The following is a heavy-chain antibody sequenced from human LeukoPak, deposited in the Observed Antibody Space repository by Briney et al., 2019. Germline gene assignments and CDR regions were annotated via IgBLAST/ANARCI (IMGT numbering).Heavy chain of an antibody. CDR2: IYHSGST. CDR1: GGSISSGGYY. J-gene: IGHJ4*02. D-gene: IGHD4-23*01. CDR3: AREEGGKNY. Sequence: SQTLSLTCTVSGGSISSGGYYWSWIRQPPGKGLEWVGYIYHSGSTYYNTSLKSRVTISVDRSKNQFSLKLSSVTAADTAVYYCAREEGGKNYWGQGTLVTVSS. V-gene: IGHV4-30-2*01.